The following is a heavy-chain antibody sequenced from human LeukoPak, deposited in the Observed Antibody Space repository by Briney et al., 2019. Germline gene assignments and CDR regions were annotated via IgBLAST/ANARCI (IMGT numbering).Heavy chain of an antibody. J-gene: IGHJ6*02. CDR3: ARSPQFYGSGKGMDV. V-gene: IGHV5-51*01. CDR1: GYSFTSYW. CDR2: IYPGDSDT. Sequence: GESLKISCKGSGYSFTSYWIGWVRQMPGKGLEWMGIIYPGDSDTRYSPSFQGQVTISVDKSINTAYLQWISLKASDTAIYYCARSPQFYGSGKGMDVWGQGTTVTVSS. D-gene: IGHD3-10*01.